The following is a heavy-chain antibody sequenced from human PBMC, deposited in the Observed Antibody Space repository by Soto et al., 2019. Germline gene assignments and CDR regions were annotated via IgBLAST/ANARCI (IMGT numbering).Heavy chain of an antibody. CDR3: ARGVRGAYGLDI. D-gene: IGHD2-21*01. Sequence: EVQLVESGGALVQPGGSLRLSCAASGFTFSSYWMHWVRQAPGKGLVWVSRINSDGSRTNYADSVKGRFTISRDNAKNKLYLQMNSLRAKETAVYYCARGVRGAYGLDIWGQGTMVTVSS. CDR2: INSDGSRT. V-gene: IGHV3-74*01. J-gene: IGHJ3*02. CDR1: GFTFSSYW.